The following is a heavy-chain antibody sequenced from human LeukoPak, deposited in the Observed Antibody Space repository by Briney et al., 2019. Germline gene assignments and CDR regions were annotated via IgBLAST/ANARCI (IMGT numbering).Heavy chain of an antibody. CDR1: GFTFSSYG. J-gene: IGHJ4*02. Sequence: PGGSLRLSCAASGFTFSSYGMHWVRQAPGKGLEWVAVISYDGSNKYYADSVKGRFTISRDNSKNTLYLQMNSLRAEDTAVYYCAKDGNGDYVPGSYWGQGTLVTVSS. D-gene: IGHD4-17*01. CDR2: ISYDGSNK. CDR3: AKDGNGDYVPGSY. V-gene: IGHV3-30*18.